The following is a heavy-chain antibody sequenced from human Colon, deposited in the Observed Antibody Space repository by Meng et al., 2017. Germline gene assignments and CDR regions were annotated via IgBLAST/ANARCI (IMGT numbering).Heavy chain of an antibody. CDR2: INPGNGDT. J-gene: IGHJ4*02. CDR1: GYPFSHYA. D-gene: IGHD4-23*01. CDR3: AKDQDFGGTPDS. V-gene: IGHV1-3*01. Sequence: QVQVVQSGAEVKEHGASVKGSCKPSGYPFSHYALHWVRQAPGQRLEWMGWINPGNGDTKSSHKFQGRLTITRDTSASTAYMELSSLRSEDTAVYYCAKDQDFGGTPDSWGQGTLVTVSS.